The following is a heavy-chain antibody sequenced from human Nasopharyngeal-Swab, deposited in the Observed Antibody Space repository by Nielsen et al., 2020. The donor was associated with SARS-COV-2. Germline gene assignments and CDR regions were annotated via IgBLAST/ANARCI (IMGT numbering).Heavy chain of an antibody. CDR2: INPGNGNT. J-gene: IGHJ6*02. CDR1: GYTFTNHA. D-gene: IGHD5-18*01. Sequence: ASVKVSCKASGYTFTNHAMQWVSQAPGQNFEWMGWINPGNGNTKYSEKFQGRVTIITDTSANTAYMELSSLTSEDTAVYYCAGAGDSSETYGMDVWGQGTTVTVSS. V-gene: IGHV1-3*01. CDR3: AGAGDSSETYGMDV.